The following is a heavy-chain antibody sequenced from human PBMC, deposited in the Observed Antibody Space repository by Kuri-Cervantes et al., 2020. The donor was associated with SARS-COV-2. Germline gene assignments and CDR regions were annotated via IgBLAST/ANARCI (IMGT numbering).Heavy chain of an antibody. D-gene: IGHD6-13*01. J-gene: IGHJ4*02. CDR2: ISSSGSTI. CDR3: AREIMAAAGPFDY. CDR1: GFTFSSYE. Sequence: GGSLRLSCAASGFTFSSYEMNWVRQAPGKGLEWVSYISSSGSTIYYADSVKGRFTISRDNAKNSLYLQMNSLSAEDTAVYYCAREIMAAAGPFDYWGQGTLVTVSS. V-gene: IGHV3-48*03.